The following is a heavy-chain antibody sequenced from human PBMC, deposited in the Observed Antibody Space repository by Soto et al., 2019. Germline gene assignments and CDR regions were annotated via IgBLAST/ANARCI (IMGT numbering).Heavy chain of an antibody. J-gene: IGHJ5*02. CDR1: GGSISSGGYY. CDR3: ARVGRCSGGSCYSRWFDP. V-gene: IGHV4-31*03. Sequence: SETLSLTCTVSGGSISSGGYYWSWIRQHPGKGLEWIGYIYYSGSTYYNPSLKSRVTISVDTSKNQFSLKLSSVTAADTAVYYCARVGRCSGGSCYSRWFDPWGQGTLVTVSS. D-gene: IGHD2-15*01. CDR2: IYYSGST.